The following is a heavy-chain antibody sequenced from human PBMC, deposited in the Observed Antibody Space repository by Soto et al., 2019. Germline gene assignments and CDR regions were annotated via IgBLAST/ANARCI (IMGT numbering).Heavy chain of an antibody. Sequence: PSETLSLTCTVSGGSISSGGYYWSWIRHHPGKGLEWIGYIYYRGSTDYNPSLKSRVTISVDTSKNQFSLRLSSVTAADTAVYYCASVVVVPAAGNWFDPWGQGTLVTVSS. CDR3: ASVVVVPAAGNWFDP. CDR2: IYYRGST. D-gene: IGHD2-2*01. J-gene: IGHJ5*02. V-gene: IGHV4-31*03. CDR1: GGSISSGGYY.